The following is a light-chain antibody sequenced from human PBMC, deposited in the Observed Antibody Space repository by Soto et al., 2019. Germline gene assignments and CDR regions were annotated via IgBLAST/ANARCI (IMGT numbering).Light chain of an antibody. CDR3: QQSYSTRLT. CDR2: AAS. Sequence: DIQMTQSPSSLSASVGDRVTITCRASQSISSYLNWYQQKPGKAPKLLIYAASSLQSGVPSRFSGSGSGTDFNLTISSRQPEDFATYYCQQSYSTRLTFGGGTKVEIK. J-gene: IGKJ4*01. V-gene: IGKV1-39*01. CDR1: QSISSY.